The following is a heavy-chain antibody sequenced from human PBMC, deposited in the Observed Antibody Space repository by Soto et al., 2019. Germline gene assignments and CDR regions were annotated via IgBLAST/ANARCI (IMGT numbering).Heavy chain of an antibody. CDR1: GFTFSSYA. V-gene: IGHV3-23*01. CDR3: AKDGRAVPAAGITDYFDS. Sequence: EVQLLESGGGLVQPGGSLRLSCAASGFTFSSYAMSWVRQAPGKGLEWVSRISGDGGSTYHAYSVKGRFSISRDNSKNTLHLQHNSLRAEETAVYYCAKDGRAVPAAGITDYFDSWGQGTLVTVSS. CDR2: ISGDGGST. J-gene: IGHJ4*02. D-gene: IGHD2-2*01.